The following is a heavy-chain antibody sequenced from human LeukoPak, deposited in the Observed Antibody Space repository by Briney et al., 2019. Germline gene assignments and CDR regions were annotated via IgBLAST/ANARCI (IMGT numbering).Heavy chain of an antibody. CDR3: ARDPGTGFDY. D-gene: IGHD1/OR15-1a*01. J-gene: IGHJ4*02. V-gene: IGHV3-9*01. CDR1: GFTFDDYA. Sequence: GRSLRLSCAASGFTFDDYAMHWVRQAPGKGLEWVSGISWNSGSIGCADSVKGRFTISRDNAKNSLYLQMNSLRAEDTALYYCARDPGTGFDYWGQGTLVTVSS. CDR2: ISWNSGSI.